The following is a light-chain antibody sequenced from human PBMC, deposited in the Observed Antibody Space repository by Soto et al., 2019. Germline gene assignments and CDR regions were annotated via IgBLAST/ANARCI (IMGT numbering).Light chain of an antibody. CDR2: DVS. Sequence: QSVLTKPASVSGSPGESITISCHGTSSDVGGYNYVSWYQQHPGKAPKLMIYDVSNRPSGVSNRFSGSKSGNTASLTISGLQAEDEADYYCSSYTSSSIYVFGTGTKVTVL. J-gene: IGLJ1*01. V-gene: IGLV2-14*01. CDR3: SSYTSSSIYV. CDR1: SSDVGGYNY.